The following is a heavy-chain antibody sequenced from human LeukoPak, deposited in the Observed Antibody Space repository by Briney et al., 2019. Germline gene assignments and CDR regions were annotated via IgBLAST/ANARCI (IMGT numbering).Heavy chain of an antibody. J-gene: IGHJ6*02. Sequence: SVTVSCKASGGTFSSYAISWVRQAPGQGLEWMGRIIPILGIANYAQKFQGRVTITADKSTSTAYMELSSLRSEDTAVYYCASQYYDFWSGRYYYYGMDVWGQGTTVTVSS. D-gene: IGHD3-3*01. CDR1: GGTFSSYA. CDR2: IIPILGIA. V-gene: IGHV1-69*04. CDR3: ASQYYDFWSGRYYYYGMDV.